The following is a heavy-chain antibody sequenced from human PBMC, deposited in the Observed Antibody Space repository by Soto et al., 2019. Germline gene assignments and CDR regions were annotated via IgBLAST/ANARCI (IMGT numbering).Heavy chain of an antibody. V-gene: IGHV3-23*01. CDR1: GFTFSSYA. D-gene: IGHD6-19*01. J-gene: IGHJ6*02. CDR3: AKDFGVYGSGWYGGVPDYYYGMDV. CDR2: ISGSGGST. Sequence: VQLLESGGGLVQPGGSLRLSCAASGFTFSSYAMSWVRQAPGKGLEWVSAISGSGGSTYYADSVKGRFTISRDNSKNTLYLQMNSLRAEDTAVYYCAKDFGVYGSGWYGGVPDYYYGMDVWGQGTTVTVSS.